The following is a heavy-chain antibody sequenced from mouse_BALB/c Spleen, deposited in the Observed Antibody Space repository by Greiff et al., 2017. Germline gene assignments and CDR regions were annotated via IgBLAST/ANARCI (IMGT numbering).Heavy chain of an antibody. J-gene: IGHJ2*01. CDR3: ARSQYGNYVFDY. D-gene: IGHD2-10*02. V-gene: IGHV5-12-2*01. CDR2: ISNGGGST. Sequence: EVNLVESGGGLVQPGGSLKLSCAASGFTFSSYTMSWVRQTPEKRLEWVAYISNGGGSTYYPDTVKGRFTISRDNAKNTLYLQMSSLKSEDTAMYYCARSQYGNYVFDYWGQGTTLTVSA. CDR1: GFTFSSYT.